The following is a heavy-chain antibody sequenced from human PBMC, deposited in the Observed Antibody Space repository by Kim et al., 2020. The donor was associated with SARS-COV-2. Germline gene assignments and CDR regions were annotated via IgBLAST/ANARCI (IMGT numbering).Heavy chain of an antibody. CDR3: VKGGKLPVVSLDDY. CDR2: ISSNGGST. D-gene: IGHD2-2*01. CDR1: GFTFSSYA. V-gene: IGHV3-64D*09. J-gene: IGHJ4*02. Sequence: GGSLRLSCSASGFTFSSYAMHWVRQAPGKGLEYVSAISSNGGSTYYADSVKGRFTISRDNSKNTLYLQMSRLRAEDTAVYYCVKGGKLPVVSLDDYWGQGTLVTVSS.